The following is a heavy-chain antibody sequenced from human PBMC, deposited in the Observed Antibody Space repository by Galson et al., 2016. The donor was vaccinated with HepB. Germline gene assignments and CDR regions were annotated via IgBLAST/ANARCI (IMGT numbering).Heavy chain of an antibody. CDR1: GYTFTSYG. J-gene: IGHJ4*02. V-gene: IGHV1-18*04. Sequence: SVKVSCKASGYTFTSYGISWVRQAPGQGLEWLGWISANSGNTLYAQKFQDRVTMTRDTSASTVYMDLRSLRSDDTAVYYCARDVQFRFDYWGQGTLVTVSS. CDR3: ARDVQFRFDY. D-gene: IGHD4-11*01. CDR2: ISANSGNT.